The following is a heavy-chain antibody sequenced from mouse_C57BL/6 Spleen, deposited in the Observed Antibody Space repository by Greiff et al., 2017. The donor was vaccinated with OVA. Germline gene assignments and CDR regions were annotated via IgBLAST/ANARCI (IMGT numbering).Heavy chain of an antibody. CDR1: GYSFTGYY. CDR3: ASLGRGFAY. CDR2: INPSTGGT. J-gene: IGHJ3*01. V-gene: IGHV1-42*01. Sequence: EVQLKESGPELVKPGASVKISCKASGYSFTGYYMNWVKQSPEKSLEWIGEINPSTGGTTYNQKFKAKATLTVDKSSSTAYMQLKSLTSEDSAVYYCASLGRGFAYWGQGTLVTVSA.